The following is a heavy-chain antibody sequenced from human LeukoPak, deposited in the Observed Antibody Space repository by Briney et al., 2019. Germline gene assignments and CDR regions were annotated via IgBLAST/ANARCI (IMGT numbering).Heavy chain of an antibody. D-gene: IGHD3-22*01. J-gene: IGHJ4*02. V-gene: IGHV3-23*01. CDR3: AKDYYDISGSRYDF. Sequence: PGGSLRLSCAASGFAFSSYAMSWVRQAPGKGLEWVSAISGSGGDTWYADSVRGRFTISRDNSKNTLYMRVNSLRAEDTAVYYCAKDYYDISGSRYDFWGQGTLVTVSS. CDR2: ISGSGGDT. CDR1: GFAFSSYA.